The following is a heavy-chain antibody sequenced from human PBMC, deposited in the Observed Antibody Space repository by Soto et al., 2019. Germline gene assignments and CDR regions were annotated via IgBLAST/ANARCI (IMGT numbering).Heavy chain of an antibody. J-gene: IGHJ6*02. V-gene: IGHV1-69*13. D-gene: IGHD5-12*01. CDR1: GGTFSSYA. CDR2: IIPIFGTA. Sequence: GASVKVSCKASGGTFSSYAISWVRQAPGQGLEWMGGIIPIFGTANYAQKFQGRVTITADESTSTAYMELSSLRSEDTAVYYCARGDIVATMGYYYYGMDVWGQGTTVTVSS. CDR3: ARGDIVATMGYYYYGMDV.